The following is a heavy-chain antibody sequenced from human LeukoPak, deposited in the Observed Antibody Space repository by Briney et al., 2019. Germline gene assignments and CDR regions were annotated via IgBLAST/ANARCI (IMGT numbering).Heavy chain of an antibody. J-gene: IGHJ3*02. CDR1: GGSFSGYY. CDR3: ERDSATSGDDAFDI. D-gene: IGHD1-26*01. CDR2: INQGGST. Sequence: SETLSLTRAVYGGSFSGYYGSWIRHPPGRGRGWVGEINQGGSTNNNPSPNGRATISVDTPKNQFCLKLRSVTAADTAVYYCERDSATSGDDAFDIWGQGTMVTVSS. V-gene: IGHV4-34*04.